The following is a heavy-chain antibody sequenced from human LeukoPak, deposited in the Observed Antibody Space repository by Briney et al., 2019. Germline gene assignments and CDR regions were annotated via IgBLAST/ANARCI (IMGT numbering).Heavy chain of an antibody. Sequence: GGSLRLSCAASGFTFSSYEMNWVRQAPGKGLEWVSYISSSGSPIYYADSVKGRFTISRDNAKNSLYLRMNSLRAEDTAVYYCARRGGTTKYYYYSYYMDVWAKGPRSPSP. CDR1: GFTFSSYE. J-gene: IGHJ6*03. CDR2: ISSSGSPI. CDR3: ARRGGTTKYYYYSYYMDV. D-gene: IGHD1-7*01. V-gene: IGHV3-48*03.